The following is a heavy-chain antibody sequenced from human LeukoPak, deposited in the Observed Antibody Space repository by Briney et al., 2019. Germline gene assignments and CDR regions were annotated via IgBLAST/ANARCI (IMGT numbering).Heavy chain of an antibody. J-gene: IGHJ5*02. D-gene: IGHD2-2*01. CDR3: ARQGDQLLSLNWFDP. V-gene: IGHV4-38-2*01. Sequence: SETLSLTCAVSGYSISGGYYWGWIRQPPGKGLEWIGSIYHSGSTYYNPSLKSRVTISVDTSKNQFSLKLSSVTAADTAVYYCARQGDQLLSLNWFDPWGQGTLVTVSS. CDR1: GYSISGGYY. CDR2: IYHSGST.